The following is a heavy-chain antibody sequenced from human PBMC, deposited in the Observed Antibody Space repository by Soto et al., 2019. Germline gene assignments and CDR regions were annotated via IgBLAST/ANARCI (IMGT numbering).Heavy chain of an antibody. V-gene: IGHV1-8*01. J-gene: IGHJ4*02. CDR3: ARENAGRYYFDY. D-gene: IGHD1-26*01. Sequence: ASVKVSCKASGYTFTSYDINWVRQATGQGLEWMGWMNPNSGNTGYAQKLQGRVTMTTDTSTSTAYMELRSLRSDDTAVYYCARENAGRYYFDYWGQGTLVTVSS. CDR1: GYTFTSYD. CDR2: MNPNSGNT.